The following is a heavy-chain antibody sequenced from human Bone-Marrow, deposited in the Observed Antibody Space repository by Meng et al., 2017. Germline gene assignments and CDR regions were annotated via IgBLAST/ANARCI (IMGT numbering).Heavy chain of an antibody. CDR1: GFTFSSYG. D-gene: IGHD3-9*01. CDR3: ARDADWVIFDH. Sequence: GESLKISCAASGFTFSSYGMHWVRQAPGKGLEWVAVIWYDGSNKYYADSVKGRFTISRDDAKNTVYLQMNSLRAEDTAVYYCARDADWVIFDHWGQGALVTVSS. J-gene: IGHJ4*02. CDR2: IWYDGSNK. V-gene: IGHV3-33*01.